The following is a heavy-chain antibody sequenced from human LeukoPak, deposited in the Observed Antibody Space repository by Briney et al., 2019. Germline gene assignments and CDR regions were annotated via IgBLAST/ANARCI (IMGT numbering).Heavy chain of an antibody. CDR2: ISSNGGST. D-gene: IGHD2/OR15-2a*01. CDR1: GFTFSSYA. CDR3: ARGSSFSMN. Sequence: PGGSLRLSCAASGFTFSSYAMHWVRQAPGKGLEYVSAISSNGGSTYYANSVKGRFTISRDNSKNTLYLQMGSLRAEDMAVYYCARGSSFSMNWGQGILVIVSS. J-gene: IGHJ4*02. V-gene: IGHV3-64*01.